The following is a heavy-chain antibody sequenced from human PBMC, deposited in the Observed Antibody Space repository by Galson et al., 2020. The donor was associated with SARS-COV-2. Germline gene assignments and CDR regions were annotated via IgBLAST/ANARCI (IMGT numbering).Heavy chain of an antibody. CDR1: GGSISSSSYY. CDR2: IYYSGST. D-gene: IGHD3-3*01. V-gene: IGHV4-39*01. J-gene: IGHJ4*02. CDR3: ARQEDFWSGYYGGGGYYFDY. Sequence: SETLSLTCTVSGGSISSSSYYWGWIRQPPGKGLEWIGSIYYSGSTYYNPSLKSRVTISVDTSKNQFSLKLSSVTAADTAVYYCARQEDFWSGYYGGGGYYFDYWGQGTLVTVSS.